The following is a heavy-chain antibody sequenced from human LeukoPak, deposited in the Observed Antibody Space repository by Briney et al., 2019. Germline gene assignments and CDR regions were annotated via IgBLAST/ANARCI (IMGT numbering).Heavy chain of an antibody. J-gene: IGHJ4*02. CDR2: ISGSGAGV. Sequence: GGSLRLSCAASGFTFSNYAMNWVRQAPGKGLEWVSGISGSGAGVYYADSVKGGFTISRDNSSNTLYLQMNSLRAEDTAVYYCAREESGGYFDYWGQGTLVTVSS. D-gene: IGHD2-8*02. CDR3: AREESGGYFDY. V-gene: IGHV3-23*01. CDR1: GFTFSNYA.